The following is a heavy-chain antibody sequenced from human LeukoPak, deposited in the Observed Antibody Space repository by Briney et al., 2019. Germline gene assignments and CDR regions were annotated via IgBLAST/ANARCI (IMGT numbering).Heavy chain of an antibody. CDR1: GFSFSSYG. CDR3: AKDVRGSTSWYGLDY. V-gene: IGHV3-30*02. D-gene: IGHD6-13*01. J-gene: IGHJ4*02. Sequence: GGSLRLSCAASGFSFSSYGMHWVRQAPGKGLEWVAFIRYDGSNKYYADSVKGRFTISRDNAKNSLNLQMNSLRAEDTAFYYCAKDVRGSTSWYGLDYWGQGTLVTVSS. CDR2: IRYDGSNK.